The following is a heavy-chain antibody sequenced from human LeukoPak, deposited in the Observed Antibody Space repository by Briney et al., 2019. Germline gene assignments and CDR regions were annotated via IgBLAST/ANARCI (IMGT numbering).Heavy chain of an antibody. CDR3: ARSSYSSSSSV. CDR2: INSDGSEG. Sequence: GGSLRLSCAVFGFTFSGFWMSWSRQAPGKGLEWVASINSDGSEGYYADVVKGRFTISRDNAKNSLYLQINSLRAEDTAVYYCARSSYSSSSSVWGQGTMATVSS. J-gene: IGHJ3*01. V-gene: IGHV3-7*03. CDR1: GFTFSGFW. D-gene: IGHD6-6*01.